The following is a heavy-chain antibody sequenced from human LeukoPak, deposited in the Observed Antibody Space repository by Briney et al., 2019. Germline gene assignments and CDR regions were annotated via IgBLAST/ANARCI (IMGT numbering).Heavy chain of an antibody. V-gene: IGHV1-18*01. J-gene: IGHJ5*02. Sequence: VASVKVSCKASGYTFTSYGISWVRQAPGQGLAPGQGLEWMGWISAYNGNTNYAQKLQDRVTMTTDTSTSTAYMELRSLRSEDTAVYYCARDKTGYYDSSGLNWFDPWGQGTLVTVSS. D-gene: IGHD3-22*01. CDR2: ISAYNGNT. CDR1: GYTFTSYG. CDR3: ARDKTGYYDSSGLNWFDP.